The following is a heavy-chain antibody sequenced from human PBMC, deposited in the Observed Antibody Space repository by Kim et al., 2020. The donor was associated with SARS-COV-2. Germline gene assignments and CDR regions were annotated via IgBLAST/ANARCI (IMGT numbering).Heavy chain of an antibody. Sequence: GGSLRLSCAASGFTFSSYGMHWVRQAPGKGLEWVAVISYDGSNKYYADSVKGRFTISRDNSKNTLYLQMNSLRAEDTAVYYCAKDAYLPYYGSGGYYLNYWGQGTLVTVSS. CDR2: ISYDGSNK. V-gene: IGHV3-30*18. J-gene: IGHJ4*02. D-gene: IGHD3-10*01. CDR1: GFTFSSYG. CDR3: AKDAYLPYYGSGGYYLNY.